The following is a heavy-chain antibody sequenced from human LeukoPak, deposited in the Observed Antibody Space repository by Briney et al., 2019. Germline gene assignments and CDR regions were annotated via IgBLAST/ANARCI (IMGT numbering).Heavy chain of an antibody. CDR1: GLTFSSYA. CDR3: ARDFRPGLVPSFDY. CDR2: ITGSGETT. Sequence: GGSLRLSCAASGLTFSSYAMSWVRQAPGKGLEWVSHITGSGETTYYGDPVKGRFTISRDNSKNTLYLQMSSLRAEDTAVYYCARDFRPGLVPSFDYWGQGTLVTVSS. J-gene: IGHJ4*02. D-gene: IGHD3/OR15-3a*01. V-gene: IGHV3-23*01.